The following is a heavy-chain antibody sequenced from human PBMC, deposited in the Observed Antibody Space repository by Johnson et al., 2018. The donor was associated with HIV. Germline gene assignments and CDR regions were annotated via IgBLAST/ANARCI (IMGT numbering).Heavy chain of an antibody. CDR3: ARELGSGWGETADAFDI. D-gene: IGHD6-19*01. CDR1: GFTFSSHD. J-gene: IGHJ3*02. V-gene: IGHV3-30*03. CDR2: ISYDGSNN. Sequence: QVQLVESGGGVVQPGRSLRVSCGASGFTFSSHDMHWVRQAPGKGLEWVAVISYDGSNNYYADSVKGRFTISRDNSKTTLYLQMNSLRAEDTAVYYCARELGSGWGETADAFDIWGQGTMVTVSS.